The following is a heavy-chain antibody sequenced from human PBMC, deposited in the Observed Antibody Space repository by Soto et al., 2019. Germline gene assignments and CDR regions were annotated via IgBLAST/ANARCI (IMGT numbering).Heavy chain of an antibody. Sequence: PSETLSLACTVSGASINNNDYYWSWIRQTPGKGLEWIGYVYYSGTTDYIPSLKSRLSMSIDKSQNQFTLKLNSVTAADTATYYCARMSYFYDKWYFDLWGRGTLVTVSS. D-gene: IGHD3-22*01. J-gene: IGHJ2*01. CDR3: ARMSYFYDKWYFDL. CDR2: VYYSGTT. CDR1: GASINNNDYY. V-gene: IGHV4-30-4*01.